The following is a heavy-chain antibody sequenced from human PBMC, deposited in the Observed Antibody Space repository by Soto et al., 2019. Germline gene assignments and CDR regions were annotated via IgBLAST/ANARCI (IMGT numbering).Heavy chain of an antibody. CDR3: ARGFDLQYGMDV. CDR1: GFTLSTYS. CDR2: ISGSSNTI. V-gene: IGHV3-48*02. Sequence: EVQLVEPGGGLIQRGGSLRLSCAASGFTLSTYSLNWVRQAPRKGLEWLSYISGSSNTIYYADSVKGRFTISRDNAKNSLYLQMNSLRDEDTAVYFCARGFDLQYGMDVWGQGTTVTVSS. J-gene: IGHJ6*02. D-gene: IGHD3-10*01.